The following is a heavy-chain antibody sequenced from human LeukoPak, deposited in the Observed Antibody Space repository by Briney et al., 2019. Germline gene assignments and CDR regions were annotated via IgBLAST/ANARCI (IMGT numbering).Heavy chain of an antibody. CDR2: IIPMFAPA. CDR3: ARGAHSGSYSSWFHP. J-gene: IGHJ5*02. CDR1: GGTFKSYA. D-gene: IGHD3-10*01. V-gene: IGHV1-69*05. Sequence: SVKVSCKASGGTFKSYAITWVRQAPGQGLEWMGGIIPMFAPARYAQNFQGRVTITTDESTSTAYMELSSLKTEDTAVYYCARGAHSGSYSSWFHPWGQGTLVTVSS.